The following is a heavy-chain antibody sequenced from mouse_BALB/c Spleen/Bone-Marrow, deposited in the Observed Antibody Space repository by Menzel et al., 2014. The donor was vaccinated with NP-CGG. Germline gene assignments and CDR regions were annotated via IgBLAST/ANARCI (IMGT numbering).Heavy chain of an antibody. CDR1: GSTFSDAW. CDR2: IRNKANNLAA. V-gene: IGHV6-6*01. D-gene: IGHD1-2*01. J-gene: IGHJ2*01. CDR3: TSYYGYY. Sequence: DVQLQESGGGLVQPGGSMKLSCAASGSTFSDAWMDWVRQSPEKGLEWVAEIRNKANNLAAYFSESVKGRFTISRDDSKSSVYLQMNILRPEDTGIYYCTSYYGYYWGQGTTLTVSS.